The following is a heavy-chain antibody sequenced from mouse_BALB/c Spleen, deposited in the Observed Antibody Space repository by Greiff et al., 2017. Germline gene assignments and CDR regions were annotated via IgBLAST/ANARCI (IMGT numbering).Heavy chain of an antibody. Sequence: VKLVESGPGLVQPSQSLSITCTVSGFSLTSYGVHWVRQSPGKGLEWLGVIWSGGSTDYNAAFISRLSISKDNSKSQVFFKMNSLQTDDTARYYCARDPDYYGSRYAMDYWGQGTSVTVSS. CDR3: ARDPDYYGSRYAMDY. CDR2: IWSGGST. D-gene: IGHD1-1*01. V-gene: IGHV2-4-1*01. J-gene: IGHJ4*01. CDR1: GFSLTSYG.